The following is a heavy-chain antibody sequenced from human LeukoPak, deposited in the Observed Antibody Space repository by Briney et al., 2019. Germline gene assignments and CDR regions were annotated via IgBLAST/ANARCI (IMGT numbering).Heavy chain of an antibody. V-gene: IGHV3-30-3*01. J-gene: IGHJ4*02. CDR1: GFTFSSYA. Sequence: PGRSLRLSCAASGFTFSSYAMHWVRQAPGKGLEWVAVISYDGSNKYYADSVKGRFTISRDDSKNTLYLQMNSLRAEDTAVYYCARDPPYYYDSSGYYPAIGYYFDYWGQGTLVTVSS. CDR2: ISYDGSNK. CDR3: ARDPPYYYDSSGYYPAIGYYFDY. D-gene: IGHD3-22*01.